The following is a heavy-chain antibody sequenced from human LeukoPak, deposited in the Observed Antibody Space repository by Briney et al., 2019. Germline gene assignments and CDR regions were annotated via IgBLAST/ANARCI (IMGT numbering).Heavy chain of an antibody. CDR1: GFAVSSNY. D-gene: IGHD2-2*01. CDR3: ARRETRCSSTSCSNWFDP. CDR2: IYSGGST. V-gene: IGHV3-53*01. Sequence: GGSLRLSCAASGFAVSSNYMSWVRQAPGKGLEWVSVIYSGGSTYYADSVKGRFAISRDNSKNTLYLQMNSLRAEDTAVYYCARRETRCSSTSCSNWFDPWGQGTLVTVSS. J-gene: IGHJ5*02.